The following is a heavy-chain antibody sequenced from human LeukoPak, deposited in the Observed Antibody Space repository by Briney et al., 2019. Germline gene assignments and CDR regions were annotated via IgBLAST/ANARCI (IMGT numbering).Heavy chain of an antibody. J-gene: IGHJ4*02. CDR1: GGSFSGYY. V-gene: IGHV4-34*01. Sequence: SETLSLTCAVYGGSFSGYYWSWIRQPPGKGLEWIGAINHIGSTNYIPSLKSRVTISVVTSKNQFSLKLSSVTAAYTAVYYCARGYAWAARFDYWGQGTLVTVSS. CDR3: ARGYAWAARFDY. D-gene: IGHD3-16*01. CDR2: INHIGST.